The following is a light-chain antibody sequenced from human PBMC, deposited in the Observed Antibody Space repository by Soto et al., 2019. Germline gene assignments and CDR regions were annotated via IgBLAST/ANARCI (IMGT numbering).Light chain of an antibody. CDR1: QSISSY. J-gene: IGKJ2*01. Sequence: DIQMTQSPSSLSAFVGDRVTITCRASQSISSYLNWYQQKPGKAPKLLIYAASSLQSGVPSRFSGSGSGTYFTLTISSLQPEDFATYYCQQTYSTPPTFGQGTKLEI. CDR2: AAS. CDR3: QQTYSTPPT. V-gene: IGKV1-39*01.